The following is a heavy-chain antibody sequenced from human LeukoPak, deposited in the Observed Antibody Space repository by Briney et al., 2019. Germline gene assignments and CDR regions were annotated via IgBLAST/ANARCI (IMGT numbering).Heavy chain of an antibody. CDR3: AREVGWLRLNWFDP. CDR1: GFTFSSYW. V-gene: IGHV3-7*01. CDR2: IKQDGSEK. D-gene: IGHD5-12*01. Sequence: PGGSLRLSCVAYGFTFSSYWMSWVRQAPGKGLEWVANIKQDGSEKYYVDSVKGRFTISRDNAKNSLYLQMNSLRAEDTAVYYCAREVGWLRLNWFDPWGQGTLVTVSS. J-gene: IGHJ5*02.